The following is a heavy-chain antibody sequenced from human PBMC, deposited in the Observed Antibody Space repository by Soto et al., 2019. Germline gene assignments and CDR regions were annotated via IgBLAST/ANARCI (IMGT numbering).Heavy chain of an antibody. J-gene: IGHJ6*03. CDR2: IWYDGSNK. D-gene: IGHD2-15*01. Sequence: GGSLRLSCAASGFTFSSYGMHWVRQAPGKGLEWVAVIWYDGSNKYYADSVKGRFTISRDNSKNTLYLQMNSLRAEDTAVYYCARDPNSMTHYCMEVWGKGTTVTVSS. CDR1: GFTFSSYG. CDR3: ARDPNSMTHYCMEV. V-gene: IGHV3-33*01.